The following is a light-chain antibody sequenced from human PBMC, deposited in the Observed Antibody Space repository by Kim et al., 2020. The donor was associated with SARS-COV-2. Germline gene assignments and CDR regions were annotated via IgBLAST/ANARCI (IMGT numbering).Light chain of an antibody. CDR2: GAS. V-gene: IGKV3-20*01. Sequence: EIVLTRSPGTLSLSPGERATLSCRASQSVSSSYLAWYQQKPGQAPRLLIYGASSRATGIPDRFSGSGSGTDFTLTISRLEPGDFAVYYCQQYGSSYTFGQGTKLEIK. CDR3: QQYGSSYT. J-gene: IGKJ2*01. CDR1: QSVSSSY.